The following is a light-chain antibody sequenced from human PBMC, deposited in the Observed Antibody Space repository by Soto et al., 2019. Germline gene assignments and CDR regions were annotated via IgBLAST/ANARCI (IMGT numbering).Light chain of an antibody. V-gene: IGLV2-14*01. CDR3: NSCTDTTSLI. CDR2: DVT. CDR1: SSDVGAYDF. J-gene: IGLJ2*01. Sequence: QSALTQPASVSGSPGQSITISCTGTSSDVGAYDFVSWYQHSPGKAPKLVTFDVTHRPPGISDRFSGSKSANTASLTISGLQAEDEADYYCNSCTDTTSLIFGGGTQLTVL.